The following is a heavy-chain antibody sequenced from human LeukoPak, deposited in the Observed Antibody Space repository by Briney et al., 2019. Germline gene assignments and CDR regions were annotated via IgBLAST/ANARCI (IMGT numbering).Heavy chain of an antibody. D-gene: IGHD3-10*01. J-gene: IGHJ5*02. CDR2: ISAYNGNT. Sequence: GASVKVSCKASGYTFTSYGISWVRQAPGQGLEWMGWISAYNGNTSYAQKLQGRVTMTTETSTSTAYMELRSLRSDDTAVYYCARAFGVLGGLNWFDPWGQGTLVTVSS. CDR3: ARAFGVLGGLNWFDP. CDR1: GYTFTSYG. V-gene: IGHV1-18*01.